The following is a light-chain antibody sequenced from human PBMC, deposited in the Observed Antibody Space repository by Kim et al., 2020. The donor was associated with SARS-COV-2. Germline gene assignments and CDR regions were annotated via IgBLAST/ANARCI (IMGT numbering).Light chain of an antibody. CDR1: QAIGNY. CDR2: AAS. Sequence: ASVGDRVTVTCRASQAIGNYLVWFQQKPGKAPKSLIYAASILQSGVPSRFSGSGSGTDFSLTISSLQPEDFATYYCQHYKSYPLTFGGGTKVDIK. CDR3: QHYKSYPLT. J-gene: IGKJ4*01. V-gene: IGKV1-16*01.